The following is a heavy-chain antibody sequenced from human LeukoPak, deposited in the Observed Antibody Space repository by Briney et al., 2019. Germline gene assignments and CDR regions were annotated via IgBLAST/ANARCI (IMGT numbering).Heavy chain of an antibody. D-gene: IGHD1-26*01. CDR1: GFTFSNYR. V-gene: IGHV3-48*01. CDR3: ARGTGSYYGHFDY. CDR2: ISSSTSGYTI. J-gene: IGHJ4*02. Sequence: PGGSLRLSCAASGFTFSNYRMNWVRQAPGKGLEWVSYISSSTSGYTIYYADSVRGRFTISRDNAKNSLYLQMNSLRAEDTAVYYCARGTGSYYGHFDYWAQGTLVTVSS.